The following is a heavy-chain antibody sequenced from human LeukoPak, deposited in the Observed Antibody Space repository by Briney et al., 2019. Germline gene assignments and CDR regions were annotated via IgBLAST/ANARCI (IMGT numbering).Heavy chain of an antibody. Sequence: ASVKVSCKVSGDNLTELSMHWVRQAPGKGLEWMGGFDPEDGETIYAQKFQGRVTMTEDTSTDTAYMELSSLRSEDTAVYYCATDQGRFGDPSFDYWGQGTLVTVSS. J-gene: IGHJ4*02. CDR3: ATDQGRFGDPSFDY. D-gene: IGHD3-10*01. V-gene: IGHV1-24*01. CDR2: FDPEDGET. CDR1: GDNLTELS.